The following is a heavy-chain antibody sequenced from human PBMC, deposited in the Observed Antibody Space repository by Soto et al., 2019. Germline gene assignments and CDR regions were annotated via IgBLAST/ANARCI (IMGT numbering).Heavy chain of an antibody. CDR2: INGGNGNT. V-gene: IGHV1-3*01. D-gene: IGHD3-10*01. J-gene: IGHJ5*02. CDR3: ARGLFGMVRGVPSYNWFDP. Sequence: QVQLVQSGAEVEKPGASVKVSCKASGYTFTSYAMHWLRQAPGQRLEWMGWINGGNGNTKYSQKFQGRVTITRDTSASTAYMELSSLRSEDTAVYYCARGLFGMVRGVPSYNWFDPWGQGTPVTVSS. CDR1: GYTFTSYA.